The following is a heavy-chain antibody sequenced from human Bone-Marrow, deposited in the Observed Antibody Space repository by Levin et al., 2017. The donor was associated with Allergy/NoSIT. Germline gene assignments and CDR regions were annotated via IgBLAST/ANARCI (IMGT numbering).Heavy chain of an antibody. J-gene: IGHJ3*01. CDR3: ARGGGTSRSDAFDV. D-gene: IGHD4-23*01. Sequence: SETLSLTCAVSGASVNNDNHYWNWIRQPPGKGLEWIGYIYYTGTTNYNPSLKSRVSMSLDTSNNQFSLSLSSMTAADTAVYYCARGGGTSRSDAFDVWGQGTMVPVSS. CDR1: GASVNNDNHY. CDR2: IYYTGTT. V-gene: IGHV4-61*01.